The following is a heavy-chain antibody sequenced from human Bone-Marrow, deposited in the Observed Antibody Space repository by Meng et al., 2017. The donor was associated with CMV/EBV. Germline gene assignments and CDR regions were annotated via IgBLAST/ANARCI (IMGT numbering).Heavy chain of an antibody. CDR1: GYTFTSYD. Sequence: ASVKVSCKASGYTFTSYDINWVRQATGQGLEWMGWMNPNSGNTGYAQKFQGRVTMTRDTSISTAYMELSRLRSDDTAVYYCARGVTIFGVVINYFDYWGQGTLVTVSS. CDR3: ARGVTIFGVVINYFDY. CDR2: MNPNSGNT. V-gene: IGHV1-8*01. J-gene: IGHJ4*02. D-gene: IGHD3-3*01.